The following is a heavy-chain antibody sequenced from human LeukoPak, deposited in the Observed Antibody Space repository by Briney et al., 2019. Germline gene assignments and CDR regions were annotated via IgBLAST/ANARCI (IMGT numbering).Heavy chain of an antibody. CDR3: AREAYYYGSGSYSNFDY. CDR1: GFTFSSYA. Sequence: GRSLRLSCAASGFTFSSYAMHWVRQVPGKGLEWVAVISYDGSNKYYADSVKGRFTISRDNSKNTLYLQMNSLRAEDTAVYYCAREAYYYGSGSYSNFDYWGQGTLVTVSS. J-gene: IGHJ4*02. CDR2: ISYDGSNK. V-gene: IGHV3-30-3*01. D-gene: IGHD3-10*01.